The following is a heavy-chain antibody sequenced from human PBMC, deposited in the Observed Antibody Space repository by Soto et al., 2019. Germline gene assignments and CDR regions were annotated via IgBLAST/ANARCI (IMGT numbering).Heavy chain of an antibody. CDR2: IDYNGIT. CDR3: ARGRRSSGRHDASDI. Sequence: QVQLLESGPGLVKPSETLSLTCTVSSGSIGTYYWNWIRQPPGKGLEWIAYIDYNGITNSNPSLKSRPTIAIGTSNNQFAQKLSSVTSADTAVYYDARGRRSSGRHDASDIWGQGTMVTVSS. J-gene: IGHJ3*02. V-gene: IGHV4-59*01. D-gene: IGHD1-26*01. CDR1: SGSIGTYY.